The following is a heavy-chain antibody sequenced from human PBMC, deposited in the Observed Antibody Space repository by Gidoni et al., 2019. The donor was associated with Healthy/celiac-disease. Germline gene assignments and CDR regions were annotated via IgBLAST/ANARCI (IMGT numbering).Heavy chain of an antibody. Sequence: QITLKESGPTLVKPTQTLTLTCTFSGFSLSTSGVGVGWIRQPPRKALEWLALIYWDDDKRYSPSLKSRLTITKDTSKNQVVLTMTNMDPVDTATYYCAHQGPVDSGVGYWGQGTLVTVSS. CDR3: AHQGPVDSGVGY. V-gene: IGHV2-5*02. D-gene: IGHD6-25*01. CDR2: IYWDDDK. CDR1: GFSLSTSGVG. J-gene: IGHJ4*02.